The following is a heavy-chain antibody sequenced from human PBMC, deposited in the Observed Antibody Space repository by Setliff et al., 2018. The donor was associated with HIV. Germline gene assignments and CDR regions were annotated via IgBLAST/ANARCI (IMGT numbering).Heavy chain of an antibody. V-gene: IGHV4-4*08. Sequence: PSETLSLTCSVSGGSISSYYWSWIRQPPGKGLEWIGYIYTSESSNYNPSLKSRVTFSVDTSKTQFSLKLSSVTAADTAVYYCARSARFFYASGSRRYFDLWGRGTLVTVSS. CDR1: GGSISSYY. D-gene: IGHD3-10*01. CDR2: IYTSESS. CDR3: ARSARFFYASGSRRYFDL. J-gene: IGHJ2*01.